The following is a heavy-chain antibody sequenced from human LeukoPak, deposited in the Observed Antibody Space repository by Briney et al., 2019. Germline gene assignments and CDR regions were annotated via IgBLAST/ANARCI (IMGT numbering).Heavy chain of an antibody. Sequence: ASVKVSCKASGYNFISYGISWVRQAPGQGLEWMGWISAYNGYTNNAQKFQGRVTMTTDTSTTTAYMELRSLRSDDTAVYYCARDFAHRRVVTAHIVLDPWGQGTLVTVSS. CDR1: GYNFISYG. V-gene: IGHV1-18*01. CDR3: ARDFAHRRVVTAHIVLDP. J-gene: IGHJ5*02. CDR2: ISAYNGYT. D-gene: IGHD2-21*02.